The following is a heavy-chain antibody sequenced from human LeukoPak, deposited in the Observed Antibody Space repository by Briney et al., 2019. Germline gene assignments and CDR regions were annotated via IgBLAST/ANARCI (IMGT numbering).Heavy chain of an antibody. CDR2: ISSSSSYI. CDR1: GFTFSSYS. Sequence: GGSLRLSCAASGFTFSSYSMNWVRQAPGKGLEWVSSISSSSSYIYYADSVKGRFTISRDNAKNSLYLQMNSLRAEDTAVYYCARDSYIVGVTDFWAQGTLVTVSS. D-gene: IGHD1-26*01. V-gene: IGHV3-21*01. CDR3: ARDSYIVGVTDF. J-gene: IGHJ4*02.